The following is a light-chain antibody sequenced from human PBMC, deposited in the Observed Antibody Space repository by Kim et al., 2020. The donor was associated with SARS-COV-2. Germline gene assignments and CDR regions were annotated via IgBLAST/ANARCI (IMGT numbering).Light chain of an antibody. CDR2: GAS. J-gene: IGKJ5*01. CDR1: QSVSSCY. CDR3: QQYGSSTGIT. V-gene: IGKV3-20*01. Sequence: PGEKANHACRASQSVSSCYLAWYQQKPGQAPRLLIYGASSRATGIPDRFSGSESGTDFTLTISRLEPEDFAVYYCQQYGSSTGITFGQGTRLEI.